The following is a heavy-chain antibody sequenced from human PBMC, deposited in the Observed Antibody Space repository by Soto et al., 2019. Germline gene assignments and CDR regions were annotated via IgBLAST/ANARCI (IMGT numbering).Heavy chain of an antibody. D-gene: IGHD3-3*01. CDR1: GYTFTSYG. CDR3: ARDTGPRNYDFWSGPFDY. CDR2: ISAYNGNT. J-gene: IGHJ4*02. V-gene: IGHV1-18*01. Sequence: ASVKVSCKASGYTFTSYGISWVRQAPGQGLEWMGWISAYNGNTNYAQKLQGRVTMTRDTSTSTVYMELSSLRSEDTAVYYCARDTGPRNYDFWSGPFDYWGQGTLVTVSS.